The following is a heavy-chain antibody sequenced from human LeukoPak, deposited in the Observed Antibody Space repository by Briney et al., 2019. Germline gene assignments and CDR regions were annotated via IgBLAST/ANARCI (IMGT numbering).Heavy chain of an antibody. CDR1: GFTFSSYA. CDR3: AKEWGYCSSTSCYPHYFDY. CDR2: ISGSGGST. Sequence: GGSLRLSCAASGFTFSSYAMSWVRQAPGKGLEWVSAISGSGGSTYYADSVKGRFTISRDNSKNTLYLQMNSLRAEDTAVYYCAKEWGYCSSTSCYPHYFDYWGQGTLVTVSS. D-gene: IGHD2-2*01. V-gene: IGHV3-23*01. J-gene: IGHJ4*02.